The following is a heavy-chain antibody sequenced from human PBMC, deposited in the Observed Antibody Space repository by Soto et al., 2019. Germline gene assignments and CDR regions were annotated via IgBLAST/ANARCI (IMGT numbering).Heavy chain of an antibody. CDR2: IYYSGST. CDR3: ARHESVYYGDAGYFDY. Sequence: TLSLTCTVSGGSISSYYWSWIRQPPGKGLEWIGYIYYSGSTNYNPSLKSRVTISVDTSKNQFSLKLSSVTAADTAVYYCARHESVYYGDAGYFDYWGQGTLVTVSS. CDR1: GGSISSYY. J-gene: IGHJ4*02. D-gene: IGHD4-17*01. V-gene: IGHV4-59*08.